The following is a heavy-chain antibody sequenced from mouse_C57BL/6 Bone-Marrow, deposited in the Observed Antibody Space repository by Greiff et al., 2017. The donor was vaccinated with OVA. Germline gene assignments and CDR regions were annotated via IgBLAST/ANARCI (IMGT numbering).Heavy chain of an antibody. CDR1: GFNIKDDY. V-gene: IGHV14-4*01. J-gene: IGHJ3*01. D-gene: IGHD2-4*01. CDR3: TTSTMITTWFAY. Sequence: EVQLQQSGAELVRPGASVKLSCTASGFNIKDDYMHWVKQRPEQGLEWIGWIDPENGDTEYASKFQGKATITADTSSNTAYLQLSSLTSEDTAVYYCTTSTMITTWFAYWGQGTLVTVSA. CDR2: IDPENGDT.